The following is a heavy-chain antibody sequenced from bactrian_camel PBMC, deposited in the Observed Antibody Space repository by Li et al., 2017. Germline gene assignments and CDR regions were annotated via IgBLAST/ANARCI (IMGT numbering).Heavy chain of an antibody. CDR2: MAWAGNRP. CDR3: TTDRWRGPVAR. D-gene: IGHD1*01. V-gene: IGHV3-1*01. CDR1: GFTIDHRD. Sequence: GGVVRPGESLRLSCVTSGFTIDHRDMTWVRRAPGKGLERISGMAWAGNRPWYAASVKGRFTMSRDKSKNTLYLQMNSLKTEDTAVYYCTTDRWRGPVARRGQGTQVTVS. J-gene: IGHJ4*01.